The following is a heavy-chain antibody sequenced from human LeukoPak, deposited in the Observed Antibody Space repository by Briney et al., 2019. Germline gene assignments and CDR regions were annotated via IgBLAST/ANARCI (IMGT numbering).Heavy chain of an antibody. CDR1: GYTFTSYY. CDR2: MNPNSGNT. D-gene: IGHD6-13*01. J-gene: IGHJ6*03. CDR3: ARGSDSCSWYPISRSSYYYYYYMDV. Sequence: GASVKVSCKASGYTFTSYYMHWVRQATGQGLEWMGRMNPNSGNTGYAQKFQGRVTMTRNTSISTAYMELSSLRSEDTAVYYCARGSDSCSWYPISRSSYYYYYYMDVWGKGTTVTVSS. V-gene: IGHV1-8*02.